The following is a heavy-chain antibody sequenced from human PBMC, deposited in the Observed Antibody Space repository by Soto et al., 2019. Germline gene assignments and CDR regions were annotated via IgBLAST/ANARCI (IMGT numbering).Heavy chain of an antibody. CDR2: IWYDGSNK. J-gene: IGHJ4*02. D-gene: IGHD5-18*01. Sequence: GGSLRLSCAASGFTFSSYGMHWVRQAPGKGLEWVAVIWYDGSNKYYADSVKGRFTISRDNSKNTLYLQMNSLRAEDTAVYYCARASNLGGYSYGSFAYWGQGTLVTVSS. CDR3: ARASNLGGYSYGSFAY. CDR1: GFTFSSYG. V-gene: IGHV3-33*01.